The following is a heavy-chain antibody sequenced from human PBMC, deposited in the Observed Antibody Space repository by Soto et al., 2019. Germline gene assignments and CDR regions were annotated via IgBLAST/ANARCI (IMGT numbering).Heavy chain of an antibody. Sequence: PSETLSLTCIVSGGSISSGPYSWGWIRQPPGEGLEWIATFHYGESTHYNPSLESRVTVSVDTSQNHFSLKVSSVTVADTAVYYCARLGGFCSSTNCYGYYAMDVWGQGTTVTVSS. D-gene: IGHD2-2*01. CDR1: GGSISSGPYS. J-gene: IGHJ6*02. CDR3: ARLGGFCSSTNCYGYYAMDV. CDR2: FHYGEST. V-gene: IGHV4-39*02.